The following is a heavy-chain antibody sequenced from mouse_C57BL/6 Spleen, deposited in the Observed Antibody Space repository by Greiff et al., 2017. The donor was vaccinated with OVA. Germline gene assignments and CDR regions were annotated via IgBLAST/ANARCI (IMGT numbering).Heavy chain of an antibody. CDR3: AREGAWAAQATRSY. D-gene: IGHD3-2*02. V-gene: IGHV3-6*01. J-gene: IGHJ3*01. CDR2: ISYDGSN. Sequence: EVKLQESGPGLVKPSQSLSLTCSVTGYSITSGYYWNWIRQFPGNKLEWMGYISYDGSNNYNPSLKNRISITRDTSKNQFFLKLNSVTTEDTATYYCAREGAWAAQATRSYWGQGTLVTVSA. CDR1: GYSITSGYY.